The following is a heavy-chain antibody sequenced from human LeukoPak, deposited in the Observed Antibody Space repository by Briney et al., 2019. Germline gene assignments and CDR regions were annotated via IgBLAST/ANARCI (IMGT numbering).Heavy chain of an antibody. D-gene: IGHD3-22*01. Sequence: GASVKVSFKASGGTFSSYAISWVRQAPGQGLEWMGGIIPIFGTANYAQKFQGRVTITTDESTSTAYMELSSLRSEDTAVYYCARGPYDSSGYYYVPYAFDIWGQGSMVTVSS. CDR2: IIPIFGTA. CDR3: ARGPYDSSGYYYVPYAFDI. J-gene: IGHJ3*02. CDR1: GGTFSSYA. V-gene: IGHV1-69*05.